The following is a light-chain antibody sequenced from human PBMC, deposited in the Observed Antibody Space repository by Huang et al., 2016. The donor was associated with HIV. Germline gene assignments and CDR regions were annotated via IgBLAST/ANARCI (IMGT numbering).Light chain of an antibody. V-gene: IGKV1-39*01. CDR2: GAS. J-gene: IGKJ2*01. CDR3: QQTHSTPPYT. CDR1: QNINNY. Sequence: DIHMTQSPSSLSASVGDRVTITCRTSQNINNYLNWYHQKPGKVPKLLIYGASTLQSGVPSRFSGSGSGTDFTLTISSLQSEDLATYYCQQTHSTPPYTFGQGTKVEI.